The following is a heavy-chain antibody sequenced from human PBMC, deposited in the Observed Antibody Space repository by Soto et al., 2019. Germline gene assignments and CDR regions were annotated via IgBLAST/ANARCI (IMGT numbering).Heavy chain of an antibody. CDR1: GFTVSSNY. J-gene: IGHJ4*02. CDR2: IHSGGGT. D-gene: IGHD6-19*01. V-gene: IGHV3-66*01. Sequence: EVQLVESGGGLVQPGGSLRLSCAASGFTVSSNYMTWVRQAPGKGLEWVSVIHSGGGTYYGDSVKDRFTMSRDNYKNTVYLQMSSLRAEDTALCYCAKGGSGVFDYWGQGTLVTVSA. CDR3: AKGGSGVFDY.